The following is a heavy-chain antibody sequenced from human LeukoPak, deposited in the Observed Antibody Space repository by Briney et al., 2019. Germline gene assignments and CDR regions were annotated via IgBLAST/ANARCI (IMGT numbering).Heavy chain of an antibody. D-gene: IGHD3-22*01. CDR2: IKQDGSEK. CDR1: GFTFSNYA. CDR3: ARSITMIPIG. J-gene: IGHJ4*02. V-gene: IGHV3-7*01. Sequence: PGGSLRLSCAASGFTFSNYAMHWVRQAPGKGLEGVADIKQDGSEKYYVDSVKGRFTISRDNAKNSLYLQMNSLRAEDTAVYYCARSITMIPIGWGQGTLVTVSS.